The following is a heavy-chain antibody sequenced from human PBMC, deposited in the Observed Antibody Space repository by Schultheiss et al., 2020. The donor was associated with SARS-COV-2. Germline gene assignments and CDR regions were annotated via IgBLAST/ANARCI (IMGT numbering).Heavy chain of an antibody. J-gene: IGHJ4*02. Sequence: GGSLRLSCAASGFSVTSDYMSWVRQDPGKGLEWVSIIHGVGRTYYADSVKGRFIISRDSSQNTVYLQMNSLRAEDTGIYFCARDLSWGRDDWGQGTLVTVSS. CDR1: GFSVTSDY. CDR3: ARDLSWGRDD. V-gene: IGHV3-66*01. CDR2: IHGVGRT. D-gene: IGHD7-27*01.